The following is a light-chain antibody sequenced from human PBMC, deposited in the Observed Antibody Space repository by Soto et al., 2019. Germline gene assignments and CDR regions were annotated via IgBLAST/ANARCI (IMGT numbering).Light chain of an antibody. V-gene: IGKV3-11*01. CDR2: DTS. J-gene: IGKJ3*01. CDR3: QHRRDSPPG. Sequence: EIVLKQSPATLSLSPGETATLSCRASPGVSRYLAWYQQKVGQSPRLIIYDTSNRATGVPARFSGSGYGTDFTLTISSLQPEDFALYFCQHRRDSPPGFGPGTRVEIK. CDR1: PGVSRY.